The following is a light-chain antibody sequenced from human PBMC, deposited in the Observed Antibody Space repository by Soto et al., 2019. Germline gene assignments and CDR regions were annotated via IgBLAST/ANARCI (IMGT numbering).Light chain of an antibody. V-gene: IGKV3-15*01. CDR3: QQYNNWLTWT. CDR2: GAS. J-gene: IGKJ1*01. CDR1: QSVSSN. Sequence: EIVMTLSLATLSVSPGERATLSCRASQSVSSNLAWYQQKPGQAPRLLIYGASTRATGIPARFSGSGSGTEFTLTISSLQSEDFAVYYCQQYNNWLTWTFGQGSKADI.